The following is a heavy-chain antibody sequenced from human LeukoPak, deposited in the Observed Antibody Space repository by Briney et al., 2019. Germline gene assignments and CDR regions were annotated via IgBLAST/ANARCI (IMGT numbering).Heavy chain of an antibody. V-gene: IGHV4-39*07. J-gene: IGHJ4*02. CDR1: GGSISSSSYY. CDR3: ARRSPYGDYAY. D-gene: IGHD4-17*01. CDR2: ISYSGST. Sequence: SETLSLTCTVSGGSISSSSYYWDWLRQPPGKGLEWIGSISYSGSTYYNPSLKSRVTISVDTSKNQFSLRLSSVTAADTAVYYCARRSPYGDYAYWGQGTLVTVSS.